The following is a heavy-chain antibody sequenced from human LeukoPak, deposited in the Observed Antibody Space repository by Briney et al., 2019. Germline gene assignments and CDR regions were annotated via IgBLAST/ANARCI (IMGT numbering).Heavy chain of an antibody. Sequence: GGSLRLSRAASGFTFSSYGMHWVRQAPGKGLEWVAVISYDGSNKYYADSVKGRFTISRDNSKNTLYLQMNSLRAEDTAVYYCAKDRATAAWDYYYGMDVWGQGTTVTVSS. J-gene: IGHJ6*02. D-gene: IGHD2-2*01. V-gene: IGHV3-30*18. CDR2: ISYDGSNK. CDR1: GFTFSSYG. CDR3: AKDRATAAWDYYYGMDV.